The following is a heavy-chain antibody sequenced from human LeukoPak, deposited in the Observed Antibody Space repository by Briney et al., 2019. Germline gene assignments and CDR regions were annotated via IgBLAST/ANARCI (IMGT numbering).Heavy chain of an antibody. D-gene: IGHD6-6*01. Sequence: SETLSLTCTVSGGSISDYFWSWIRQPPGKGLEWVGYVFYNGSTNCNPSLKSRVTISVDTSKNQFSLKLSSVTAADTAVYYCARGNGGSIAAPHLDYWGQGTLVTVSS. CDR1: GGSISDYF. V-gene: IGHV4-59*01. CDR2: VFYNGST. CDR3: ARGNGGSIAAPHLDY. J-gene: IGHJ4*02.